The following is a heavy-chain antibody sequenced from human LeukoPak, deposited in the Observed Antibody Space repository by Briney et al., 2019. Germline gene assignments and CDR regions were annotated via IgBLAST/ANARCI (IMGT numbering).Heavy chain of an antibody. CDR1: GFTFDDYA. D-gene: IGHD3-16*01. Sequence: PGGSLRLSCVAAGFTFDDYAIHWVRQLPGKGLEWVSFISADGGSTNYADSVKGRFTFSRDNSKNSLYLRMNSLRSEDTALYYCAKDRNDRGYVYGSGAFDIWGQGTMVTVSS. J-gene: IGHJ3*02. CDR3: AKDRNDRGYVYGSGAFDI. CDR2: ISADGGST. V-gene: IGHV3-43*02.